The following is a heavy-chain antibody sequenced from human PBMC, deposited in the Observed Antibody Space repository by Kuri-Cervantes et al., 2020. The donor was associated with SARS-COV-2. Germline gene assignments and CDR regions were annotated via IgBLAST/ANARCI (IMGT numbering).Heavy chain of an antibody. Sequence: GESLKISCKGSGYRFSSYWISWVRQMPGKGLEWMGRIDPSDSYSNYSPSFQGHVTISVDKSISTAYLQWNSLKASDTAIYYCARHGDGCSSTICYYAWFDPWGQGTLVTVSS. D-gene: IGHD2-2*01. V-gene: IGHV5-10-1*01. CDR3: ARHGDGCSSTICYYAWFDP. CDR2: IDPSDSYS. J-gene: IGHJ5*02. CDR1: GYRFSSYW.